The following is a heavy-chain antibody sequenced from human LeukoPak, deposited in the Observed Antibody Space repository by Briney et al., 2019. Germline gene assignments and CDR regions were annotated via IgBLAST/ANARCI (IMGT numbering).Heavy chain of an antibody. Sequence: GESLMISCKGSGYIFTSYLIGWVRHMPGKGLEWMGIIYPGDSDTRYSPSFQGQVTISADKSISTAYLQWSSLKASDSAMYYCAGQTGSGWYVVDYWGQGTLVTVSS. D-gene: IGHD6-19*01. CDR3: AGQTGSGWYVVDY. V-gene: IGHV5-51*01. CDR2: IYPGDSDT. CDR1: GYIFTSYL. J-gene: IGHJ4*02.